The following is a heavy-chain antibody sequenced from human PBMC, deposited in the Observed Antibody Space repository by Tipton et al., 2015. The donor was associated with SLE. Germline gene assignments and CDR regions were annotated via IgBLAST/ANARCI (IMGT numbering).Heavy chain of an antibody. V-gene: IGHV4-38-2*01. Sequence: TLSLTCDVSGYSIRRGFYWGWIRQPPGKGLEWIGNIYPTANTYYNPSLKSRVTISVDTSNNQVSLKLKSVTAADTAVYYCASQSGGYFYFDYWGQGTLVTVSS. J-gene: IGHJ4*02. CDR1: GYSIRRGFY. CDR3: ASQSGGYFYFDY. CDR2: IYPTANT. D-gene: IGHD3-22*01.